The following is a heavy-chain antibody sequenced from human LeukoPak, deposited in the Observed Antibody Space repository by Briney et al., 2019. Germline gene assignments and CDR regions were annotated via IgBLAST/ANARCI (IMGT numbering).Heavy chain of an antibody. CDR3: ARLSALEFDP. J-gene: IGHJ5*02. Sequence: GASVKVSCKASGGTFISYAISWVRQAPGQGLEWMGGIIPIFGTANYAQKFQGRVTITADESTSTAYMELSSLRSEDTAVYCCARLSALEFDPWGQGTLVTVSS. CDR1: GGTFISYA. D-gene: IGHD3-16*02. CDR2: IIPIFGTA. V-gene: IGHV1-69*01.